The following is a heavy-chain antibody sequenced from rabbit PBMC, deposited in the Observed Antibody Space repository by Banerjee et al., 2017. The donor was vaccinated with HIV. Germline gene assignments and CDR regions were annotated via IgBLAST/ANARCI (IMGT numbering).Heavy chain of an antibody. J-gene: IGHJ4*01. CDR3: ARDLAGVIGWNFNL. D-gene: IGHD4-1*01. Sequence: QSLEESGGDLVKPGASLTLTCTASGFSFSSNAMCWVRQAPGKGLEWIACINSNTGNTVYASWAKGPFTISKTSSTTVTLQMTSLTAADTATYFCARDLAGVIGWNFNLWGQGTLVTVS. CDR2: INSNTGNT. CDR1: GFSFSSNA. V-gene: IGHV1S40*01.